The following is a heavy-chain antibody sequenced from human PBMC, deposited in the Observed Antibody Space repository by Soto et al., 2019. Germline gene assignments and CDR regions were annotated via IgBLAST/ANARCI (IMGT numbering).Heavy chain of an antibody. V-gene: IGHV3-33*01. CDR1: GFTFSSYG. J-gene: IGHJ6*02. D-gene: IGHD6-13*01. CDR2: IWYDGSNK. CDR3: ARDSEAAGRYGMDV. Sequence: QVQLVESGGGVVQPGRSLRLSCAASGFTFSSYGMHWVRQAPGKGLEWVAVIWYDGSNKYYADSVKGRFTISRDNSKNTLYLQMNSLRAEDTAVYYCARDSEAAGRYGMDVWGQGTTVTVSS.